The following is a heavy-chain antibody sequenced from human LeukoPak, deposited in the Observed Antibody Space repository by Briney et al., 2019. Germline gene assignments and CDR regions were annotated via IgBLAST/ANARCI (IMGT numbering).Heavy chain of an antibody. D-gene: IGHD3-3*01. V-gene: IGHV4-34*01. CDR1: GGSFSGYY. J-gene: IGHJ5*02. CDR2: INNSGST. Sequence: SETLSLTCAVYGGSFSGYYWSWIRQPPGKGLEWIGEINNSGSTNYNPSLQSRVTISVDTSKNQFSLKLSSVTAADTAVYYCARDRVYDFWSGYPNWFDPWGQGTLVTVSS. CDR3: ARDRVYDFWSGYPNWFDP.